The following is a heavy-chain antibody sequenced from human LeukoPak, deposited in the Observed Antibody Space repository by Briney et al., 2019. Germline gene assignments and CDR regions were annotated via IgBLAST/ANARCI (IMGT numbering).Heavy chain of an antibody. CDR3: ARQIVVVPAAIKWFDP. J-gene: IGHJ5*02. Sequence: SETLSLTCAVYGGSFSGYYWSWIRQPPGKGLEWIGEINHSGSTNYNPSLKSRVTISVDTSKNQFSLKLSSVTAADTAVYHCARQIVVVPAAIKWFDPWGQGTLVTVSS. V-gene: IGHV4-34*01. CDR2: INHSGST. D-gene: IGHD2-2*01. CDR1: GGSFSGYY.